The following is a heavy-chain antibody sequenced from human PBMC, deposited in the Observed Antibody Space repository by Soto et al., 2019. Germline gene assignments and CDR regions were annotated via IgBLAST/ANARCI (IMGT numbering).Heavy chain of an antibody. D-gene: IGHD3-3*01. Sequence: ASVKVSCKVSGYTLTELSMHWVRQAPGKGLEWMGGFDPEDGETIYAQKFQGRVTMTEDTSTDTAYMELSSLRSEDTAVYYCARANGRERNYDFWSGYFNNSPDYYYYYGMDVWGQGTTVTVSS. CDR2: FDPEDGET. CDR3: ARANGRERNYDFWSGYFNNSPDYYYYYGMDV. CDR1: GYTLTELS. J-gene: IGHJ6*02. V-gene: IGHV1-24*01.